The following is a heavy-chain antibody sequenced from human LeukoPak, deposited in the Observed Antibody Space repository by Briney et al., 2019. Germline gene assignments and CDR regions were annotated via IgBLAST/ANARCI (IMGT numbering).Heavy chain of an antibody. CDR3: ARGRKSELASDY. V-gene: IGHV3-23*01. J-gene: IGHJ4*02. D-gene: IGHD1-7*01. CDR2: INPGDDNT. CDR1: GFTLSSSS. Sequence: GGSLRLSCLASGFTLSSSSMSWVGQAPGKGLEWVSAINPGDDNTYYADSVKGRFTISRDNSKNTLYLQMNSLRAEDTAVYYCARGRKSELASDYWGQGTLVTVSS.